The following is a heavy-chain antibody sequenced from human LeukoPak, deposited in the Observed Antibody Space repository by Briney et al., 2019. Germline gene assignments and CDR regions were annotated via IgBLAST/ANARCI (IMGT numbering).Heavy chain of an antibody. CDR3: ARAWNDVMDYYYYMDV. Sequence: GGSLRLSCAASGFTFSSYGMHWVRQAPGKGLEWVSYISSSSSTIYYADSVKGRFTISRDNAKNSLYLQMNSLRAEDTAVYYCARAWNDVMDYYYYMDVWGKGTTVTVSS. CDR1: GFTFSSYG. J-gene: IGHJ6*03. CDR2: ISSSSSTI. D-gene: IGHD1-1*01. V-gene: IGHV3-48*01.